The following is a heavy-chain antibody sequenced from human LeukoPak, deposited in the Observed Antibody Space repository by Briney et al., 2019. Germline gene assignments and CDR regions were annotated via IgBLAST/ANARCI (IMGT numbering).Heavy chain of an antibody. CDR2: IYYSGST. CDR3: ARGYSSGWYRSVGFDY. V-gene: IGHV4-31*03. J-gene: IGHJ4*02. CDR1: GGSISSGGYY. D-gene: IGHD6-19*01. Sequence: SESLSLTCTVSGGSISSGGYYWSWIRQHPGKGLEWIVYIYYSGSTYYNPSVKSRVTTSVATSKNQFTLKRTSVTAADTAVYYCARGYSSGWYRSVGFDYWGQGTLVTVSS.